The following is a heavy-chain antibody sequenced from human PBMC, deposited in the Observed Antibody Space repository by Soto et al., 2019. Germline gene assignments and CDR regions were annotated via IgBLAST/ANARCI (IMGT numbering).Heavy chain of an antibody. CDR3: AKDAYRRGAFDN. CDR1: GFTFSSYG. CDR2: ISYDGSNK. V-gene: IGHV3-30*18. J-gene: IGHJ3*02. Sequence: GGSLRLSCAASGFTFSSYGMHWVRQAPGKGLEWVAVISYDGSNKYYADSVKGRFTISRDNSKNTLYLQMNSLRAEDTAVYYCAKDAYRRGAFDNWGQGTLVTVSS. D-gene: IGHD2-2*02.